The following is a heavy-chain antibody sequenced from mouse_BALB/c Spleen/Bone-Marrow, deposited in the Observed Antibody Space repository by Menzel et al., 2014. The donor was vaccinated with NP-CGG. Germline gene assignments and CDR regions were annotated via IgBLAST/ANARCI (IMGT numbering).Heavy chain of an antibody. J-gene: IGHJ4*01. V-gene: IGHV14-3*02. CDR1: GFNIKDTY. Sequence: EVQLQQSGAELVKPGASVKLSCTASGFNIKDTYMHWVKQRPEQGLEWIGRIDPANGNTKYDPKFQGKATITADTSSNTTYLQLSSLTSEDTAVYYCARWEYYAMDYWGQGTSVTVSS. CDR2: IDPANGNT. D-gene: IGHD4-1*01. CDR3: ARWEYYAMDY.